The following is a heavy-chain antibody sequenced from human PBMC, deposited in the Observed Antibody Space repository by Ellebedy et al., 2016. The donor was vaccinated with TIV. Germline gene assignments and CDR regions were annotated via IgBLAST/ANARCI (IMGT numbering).Heavy chain of an antibody. D-gene: IGHD2-8*01. CDR1: GDTLTGYY. Sequence: AASVKVSCKTSGDTLTGYYFHWVRQAPGQGLEWMGWINPDSGGTNSAPKFPGRVTLTRDTSTNTAYRELSGLRSDDTAVYFCAREPHGVYYFDSWGQGSLLTVSS. J-gene: IGHJ4*02. CDR3: AREPHGVYYFDS. CDR2: INPDSGGT. V-gene: IGHV1-2*02.